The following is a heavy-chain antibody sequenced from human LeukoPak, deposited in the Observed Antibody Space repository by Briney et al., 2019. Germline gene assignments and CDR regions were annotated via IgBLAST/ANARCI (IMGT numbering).Heavy chain of an antibody. CDR3: ARGQDYGDYDPFDY. CDR2: INWNGGST. D-gene: IGHD4-17*01. Sequence: GGSLRLSCAASGFTFDDYGMSWVRQAPGKGLEWVSGINWNGGSTGYADSVKGRFTTSRDNAKNSLYLQMNSLRAEDTALYYCARGQDYGDYDPFDYWGQGTLVTVSS. J-gene: IGHJ4*02. V-gene: IGHV3-20*04. CDR1: GFTFDDYG.